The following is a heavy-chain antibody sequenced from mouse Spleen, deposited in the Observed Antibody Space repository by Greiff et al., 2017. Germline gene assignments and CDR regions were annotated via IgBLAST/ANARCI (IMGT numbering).Heavy chain of an antibody. Sequence: VQLQQSGAELARPGASVKMSCKASGYTFTSYTMHWVKQRPGQGLEWIGYINPSSGYTKYNQKFKDKATLTADKSSSTAYMQLSSLTSEDSAVYYCARDYYYGSSYWYFDVWGAGTTVTVSS. CDR1: GYTFTSYT. CDR3: ARDYYYGSSYWYFDV. CDR2: INPSSGYT. V-gene: IGHV1-4*01. J-gene: IGHJ1*01. D-gene: IGHD1-1*01.